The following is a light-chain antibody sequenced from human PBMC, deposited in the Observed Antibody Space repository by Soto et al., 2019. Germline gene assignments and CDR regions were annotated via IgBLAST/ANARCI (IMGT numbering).Light chain of an antibody. V-gene: IGLV2-23*02. CDR1: SSDVGGYNF. CDR2: DVT. J-gene: IGLJ1*01. Sequence: QSALTQPASVSGSPGQSITISCTGTSSDVGGYNFVSWYQHHPGKAPKLIIYDVTQWPSGASNRFSGSKSGNTASLTIFGLQADDDADYYCCTYAGTTTFYVFGTGTKLTVL. CDR3: CTYAGTTTFYV.